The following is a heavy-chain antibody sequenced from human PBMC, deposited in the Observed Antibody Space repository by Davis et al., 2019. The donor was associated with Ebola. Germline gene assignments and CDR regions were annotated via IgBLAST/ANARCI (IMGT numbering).Heavy chain of an antibody. Sequence: PGGSLRLSCAVSGGSIDGSYWTWVRQAPGTSLEWIGYIYHNVGTNYNASLKSRVTVATDASTNQFSLSLTSVTAADTATYYCTRSSSLWGGYFDTWGQGLQVTVSS. CDR3: TRSSSLWGGYFDT. D-gene: IGHD3-16*01. CDR2: IYHNVGT. V-gene: IGHV4-4*09. J-gene: IGHJ5*02. CDR1: GGSIDGSY.